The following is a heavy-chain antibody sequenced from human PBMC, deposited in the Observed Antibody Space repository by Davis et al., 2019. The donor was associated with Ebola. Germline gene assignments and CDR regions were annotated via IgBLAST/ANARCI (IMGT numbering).Heavy chain of an antibody. J-gene: IGHJ4*02. CDR2: ISPDGSRT. D-gene: IGHD3-10*01. CDR1: GFTFSNYW. CDR3: VKDWGYMVRGVMIDY. Sequence: GESLKISCAASGFTFSNYWMHWIRQAPGKGLVWLSRISPDGSRTGYADSVKGRFAISRDNSKKTLYLQMNSLRAEDTAVYYCVKDWGYMVRGVMIDYWGQGNLVTVSS. V-gene: IGHV3-74*01.